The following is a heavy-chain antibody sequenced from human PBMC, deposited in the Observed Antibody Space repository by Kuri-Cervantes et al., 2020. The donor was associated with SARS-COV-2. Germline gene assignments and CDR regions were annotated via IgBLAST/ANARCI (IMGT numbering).Heavy chain of an antibody. D-gene: IGHD3-22*01. Sequence: SETLSLTCTVSDGSISNYYWSWIRQPPGKGLEWIGYIHHSGSTNYNPSLNSRITISIDTSKTQFSLRLSTVTAADTAVYYCERGGTFYYDRSGFDWFDPWGQGTLVTVSS. CDR1: DGSISNYY. J-gene: IGHJ5*02. CDR3: ERGGTFYYDRSGFDWFDP. CDR2: IHHSGST. V-gene: IGHV4-59*01.